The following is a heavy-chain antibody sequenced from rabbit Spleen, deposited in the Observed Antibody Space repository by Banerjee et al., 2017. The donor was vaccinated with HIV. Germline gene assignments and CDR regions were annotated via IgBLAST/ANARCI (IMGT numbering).Heavy chain of an antibody. V-gene: IGHV1S40*01. CDR1: GVSFSDKDV. Sequence: QSLEESGGDLVKPGASLTLTCTASGVSFSDKDVMCWVRQAPGKGLEWIACFSTYSDTTYYTTWAKGRFTISKTSSTTVTLQMTSLTAADTATYFCARDGTGGSYFALWGQGTLVTVS. CDR2: FSTYSDTT. CDR3: ARDGTGGSYFAL. D-gene: IGHD8-1*01. J-gene: IGHJ4*01.